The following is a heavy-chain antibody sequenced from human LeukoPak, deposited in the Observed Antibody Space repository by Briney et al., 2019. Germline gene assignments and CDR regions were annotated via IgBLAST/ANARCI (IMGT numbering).Heavy chain of an antibody. CDR1: GGSISSSSYY. V-gene: IGHV4-39*07. CDR2: IYYSGST. Sequence: SETLSLTCTVSGGSISSSSYYWGWIRQPPGKGLEWIGSIYYSGSTYYNPSLKSRVTISVDTSKNQFSLKLSSVTAADTAVYYCARDAAKAQLAYFDYWGQGTLVTVSS. J-gene: IGHJ4*02. CDR3: ARDAAKAQLAYFDY. D-gene: IGHD6-13*01.